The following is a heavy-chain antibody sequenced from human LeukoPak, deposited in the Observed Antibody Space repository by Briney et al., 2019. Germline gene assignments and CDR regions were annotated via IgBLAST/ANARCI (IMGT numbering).Heavy chain of an antibody. CDR3: ARGPGWFGELWSDAFDI. V-gene: IGHV4-59*12. CDR1: GGSISSYY. D-gene: IGHD3-10*01. J-gene: IGHJ3*02. CDR2: IYYSGST. Sequence: SETLSLTCTVSGGSISSYYWSWIRQPPGKGLEWIGYIYYSGSTNYNPSLKSRVTISVDTSKNQFSLKLSSVTAADTAVYYCARGPGWFGELWSDAFDIWGQGTMVTVSS.